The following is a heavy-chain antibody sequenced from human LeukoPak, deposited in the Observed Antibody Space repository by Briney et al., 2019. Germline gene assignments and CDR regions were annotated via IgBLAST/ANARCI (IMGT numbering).Heavy chain of an antibody. CDR2: ISGNSVTI. D-gene: IGHD6-19*01. V-gene: IGHV3-23*01. CDR3: AKTTAGYSSGRYPGWPVDY. J-gene: IGHJ4*02. CDR1: GSTFSTYP. Sequence: GESLRLSCTASGSTFSTYPMTWVRQAPGQGLEWVSAISGNSVTIYYADSVKGRFTISRDNLKNTLYLQMYSLRAEDTAVYYCAKTTAGYSSGRYPGWPVDYWDLGTLVTVSS.